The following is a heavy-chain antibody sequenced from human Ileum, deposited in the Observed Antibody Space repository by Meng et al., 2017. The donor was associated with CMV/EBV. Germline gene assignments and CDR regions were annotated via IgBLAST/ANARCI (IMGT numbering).Heavy chain of an antibody. CDR3: ATGQERDGD. V-gene: IGHV3-23*01. J-gene: IGHJ4*02. CDR2: LDSSGDYT. CDR1: GFSFSTYS. Sequence: GESLKISCAASGFSFSTYSMNWVRQAPGKGLEWVSTLDSSGDYTFYADSVKGRFTISRDNSKNTLYLQMNSLGAEDTAVYYCATGQERDGDWGQGTLVTVSS.